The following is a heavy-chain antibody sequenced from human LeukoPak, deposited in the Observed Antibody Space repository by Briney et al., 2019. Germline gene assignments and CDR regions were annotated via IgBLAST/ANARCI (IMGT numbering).Heavy chain of an antibody. V-gene: IGHV3-7*01. CDR1: GFTFSSYA. J-gene: IGHJ4*02. CDR3: ARVNDFWSGYYLDY. D-gene: IGHD3-3*01. CDR2: INEDGSEK. Sequence: GRSLRLSCAASGFTFSSYAMHRVRQAPGKGLEWVANINEDGSEKYYVDSVKGRFTISRDNAGNSLFLQMNSLRAEDTAVYYCARVNDFWSGYYLDYWGQGTLVTVSS.